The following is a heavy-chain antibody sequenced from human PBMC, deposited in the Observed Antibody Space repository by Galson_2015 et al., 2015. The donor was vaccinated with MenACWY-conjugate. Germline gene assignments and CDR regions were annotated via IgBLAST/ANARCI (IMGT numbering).Heavy chain of an antibody. V-gene: IGHV3-30*18. D-gene: IGHD3-10*01. CDR3: AKELAGGYYYYYGMDV. CDR1: GFTFSRYL. J-gene: IGHJ6*02. CDR2: ISYDGSNK. Sequence: SLRLSCAASGFTFSRYLMTWVRQAPGKGLEWVAVISYDGSNKYYADSVKGRFTISRDNSKNTLYLQMNSLRAEDTAVYYCAKELAGGYYYYYGMDVWGQGTTVTVSS.